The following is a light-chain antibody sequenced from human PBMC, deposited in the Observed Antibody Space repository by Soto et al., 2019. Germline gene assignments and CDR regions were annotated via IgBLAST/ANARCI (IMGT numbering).Light chain of an antibody. CDR1: QNIASN. Sequence: EILMTQSPATLSVSPGERATLSCRASQNIASNLAWYQQKPGQAPRLLMYGASTRATNISARFSGSGSGTEFTLTISSLQSEDFAVYYCQQYDNWPPMYTFGQGTSLESK. CDR3: QQYDNWPPMYT. CDR2: GAS. V-gene: IGKV3-15*01. J-gene: IGKJ2*01.